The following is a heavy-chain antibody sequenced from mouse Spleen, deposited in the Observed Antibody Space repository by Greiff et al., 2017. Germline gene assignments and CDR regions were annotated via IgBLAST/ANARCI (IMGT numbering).Heavy chain of an antibody. CDR2: IIDGGSYT. D-gene: IGHD1-1*01. Sequence: EVQLVESGGGLVKPGGSLKLSCAASGFTFSSYAMSWVRQTPEKRLEWVATIIDGGSYTYYPDNVKGRFTISRDNAKNNLYLQMSHLKSEDTAMYYCARDKYYGSSYGYFDVWGTGTTVTVSS. J-gene: IGHJ1*03. CDR1: GFTFSSYA. CDR3: ARDKYYGSSYGYFDV. V-gene: IGHV5-4*01.